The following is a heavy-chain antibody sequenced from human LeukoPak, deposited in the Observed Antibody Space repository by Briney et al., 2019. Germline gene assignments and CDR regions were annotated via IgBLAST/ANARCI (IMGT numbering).Heavy chain of an antibody. J-gene: IGHJ4*02. V-gene: IGHV3-7*01. CDR3: AYSNNLNY. CDR1: RLSFSGQW. Sequence: GGSLRLSCAASRLSFSGQWMNWVRQAPGQGLEWVAHIKYDGSEKYYADSVKGRFTISREDAKNSLSLQMDNVRAEDTAVYYCAYSNNLNYWGQGPLVTVSS. D-gene: IGHD1-20*01. CDR2: IKYDGSEK.